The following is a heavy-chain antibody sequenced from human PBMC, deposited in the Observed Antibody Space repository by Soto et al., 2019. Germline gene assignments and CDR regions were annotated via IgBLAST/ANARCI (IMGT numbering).Heavy chain of an antibody. CDR1: GFTFTSYW. V-gene: IGHV5-51*01. CDR3: AKHEGYCSSTTCSNFDY. J-gene: IGHJ4*02. Sequence: GESLKISCKASGFTFTSYWIAWVRQMPGKGLEWMGIIYPGDSDTSYSPSFQGQATISADKSINTAYLQWSSLKASDTAMYYCAKHEGYCSSTTCSNFDYWGQGTLVTVSS. CDR2: IYPGDSDT. D-gene: IGHD2-2*01.